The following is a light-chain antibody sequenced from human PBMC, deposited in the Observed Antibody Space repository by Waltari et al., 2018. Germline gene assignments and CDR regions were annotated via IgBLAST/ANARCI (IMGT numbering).Light chain of an antibody. Sequence: VVTQSPVTLAVTLGQSASISCTSSQTLLNIDGTVYVNWIQQRPGPSPWRLIYEVSQRYSVVPDRSRGSCANTDFPLTISRVEAEDVVVYCCMQGVRPWTFGQGTKVDIK. CDR1: QTLLNIDGTVY. J-gene: IGKJ1*01. V-gene: IGKV2-30*01. CDR2: EVS. CDR3: MQGVRPWT.